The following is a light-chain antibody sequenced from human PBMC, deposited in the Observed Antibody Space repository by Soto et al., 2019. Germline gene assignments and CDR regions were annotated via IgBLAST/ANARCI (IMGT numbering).Light chain of an antibody. CDR1: QSISSY. J-gene: IGKJ1*01. CDR2: AAS. CDR3: QQSHSTPLT. Sequence: DIQMTQSLSSLSASIGDRVTITCRASQSISSYLNWYQQKPGKAPKLLIYAASSLQSGVPSRFSGSGSGTDFTLTISSLQHEDFATYYCQQSHSTPLTFGQGTKVDIK. V-gene: IGKV1-39*01.